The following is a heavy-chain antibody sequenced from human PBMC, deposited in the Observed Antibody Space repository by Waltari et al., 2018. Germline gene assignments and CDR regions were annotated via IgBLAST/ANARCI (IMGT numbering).Heavy chain of an antibody. CDR1: GFTFDDYA. D-gene: IGHD6-13*01. V-gene: IGHV3-9*01. J-gene: IGHJ4*02. CDR2: SSWNSVII. Sequence: EVQLVESGGGLVQPGRSLRLSCAASGFTFDDYAMHWVRPAPGEGVECVAGSSWNSVIIGYAYSVKGRFTISRDNSKNTLYLQMNSLRAEDTAMYYCAKGPIAAASVYYFDYWGQGTLVTVSS. CDR3: AKGPIAAASVYYFDY.